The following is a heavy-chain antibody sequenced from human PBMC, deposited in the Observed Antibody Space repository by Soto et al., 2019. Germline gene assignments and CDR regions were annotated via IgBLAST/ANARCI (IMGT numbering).Heavy chain of an antibody. CDR3: ATRMTTAPY. CDR2: IYSGGGT. J-gene: IGHJ4*02. D-gene: IGHD4-17*01. V-gene: IGHV3-66*01. Sequence: EVRLVQSGGGLVQPGGSLRLSCAASLFIVSDNYMSWVRQAPGKGLEWVSLIYSGGGTDYAESVKGRFTISSDNSKNTLYLQMNSLKAEDPGIYYCATRMTTAPYWGQGTVVTVSS. CDR1: LFIVSDNY.